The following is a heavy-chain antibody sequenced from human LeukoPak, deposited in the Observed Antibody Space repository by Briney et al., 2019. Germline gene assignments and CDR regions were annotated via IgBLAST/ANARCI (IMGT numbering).Heavy chain of an antibody. V-gene: IGHV1-18*01. CDR1: GYTFTSYG. CDR3: ARVQFIAAAGTVGWFDP. D-gene: IGHD6-13*01. CDR2: ISAYNGNT. Sequence: ASVKVSCKASGYTFTSYGISWVRQAPGRGLEWMGWISAYNGNTNYAQKLQGRVTMTTDTSTSTAYMELRSLRSDDTAVYYCARVQFIAAAGTVGWFDPWGQGTLVTVSS. J-gene: IGHJ5*02.